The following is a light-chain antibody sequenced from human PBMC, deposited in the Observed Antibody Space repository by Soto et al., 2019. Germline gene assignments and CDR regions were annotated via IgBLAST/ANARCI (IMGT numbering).Light chain of an antibody. V-gene: IGKV3-11*01. J-gene: IGKJ1*01. CDR3: QQRSNWLTWT. Sequence: EIVLTQSPATLSLSPGERATLSCRASQSVSSYLAWYQQKPGQAPRLLIYGASNRATGIPARFSGSGSGTDFTLTISSLEPDDFAVYYCQQRSNWLTWTFGQGTKVEIK. CDR1: QSVSSY. CDR2: GAS.